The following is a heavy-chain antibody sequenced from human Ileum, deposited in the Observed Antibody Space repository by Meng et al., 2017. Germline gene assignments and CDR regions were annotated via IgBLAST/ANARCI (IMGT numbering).Heavy chain of an antibody. D-gene: IGHD3-22*01. Sequence: QVQLKPLGEGLLKPWEPLSRSCAVYGGSFSGYYWSWIRQPPGKGLEWIGEINHSGSTNYHPSLKSRVTISVETSKNQFSLKLSSVTAADTAVYYCSRTSYYDNSGYYPGWGQGTLVTVSS. CDR2: INHSGST. V-gene: IGHV4-34*01. CDR1: GGSFSGYY. J-gene: IGHJ4*02. CDR3: SRTSYYDNSGYYPG.